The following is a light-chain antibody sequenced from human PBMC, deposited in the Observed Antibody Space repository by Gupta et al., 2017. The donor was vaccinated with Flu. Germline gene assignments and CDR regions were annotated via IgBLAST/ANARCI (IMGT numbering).Light chain of an antibody. CDR2: EVS. CDR1: SSDVGDYNY. J-gene: IGLJ1*01. CDR3: SSYTSSTTRV. Sequence: QSALPQPVSVSGSPGQSITISCTGTSSDVGDYNYVSWYQHHPGKAPKLMIYEVSTRPSGVSNRFSGSKSGNTASLTISVLQAEDEADYYSSSYTSSTTRVFGTGTKVTVL. V-gene: IGLV2-14*01.